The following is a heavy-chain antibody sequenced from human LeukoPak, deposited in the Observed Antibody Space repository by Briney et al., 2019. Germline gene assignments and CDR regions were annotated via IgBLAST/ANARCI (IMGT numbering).Heavy chain of an antibody. V-gene: IGHV4-4*02. CDR2: IHHTGST. CDR3: ARGGWRGKTYDY. J-gene: IGHJ2*01. CDR1: GGSITYNNW. D-gene: IGHD3-22*01. Sequence: KSSETLSLTCAVSGGSITYNNWWTWLRQSPGKGLEWIGEIHHTGSTNYNPSLKSRVTISIDTSKREFYVNLNSVTAADTAMYFCARGGWRGKTYDYWGRGTLVTVSS.